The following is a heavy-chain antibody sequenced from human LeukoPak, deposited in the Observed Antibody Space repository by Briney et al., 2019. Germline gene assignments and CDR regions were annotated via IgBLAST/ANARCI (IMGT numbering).Heavy chain of an antibody. Sequence: ASVKVSCKASGYTFTSFGINWVRQATGQGLEWMGWMNPNTGNTGYAQKFQGRVTMTRDTSISTAYMELSSLRSDDTAVYYCARMDGRARLNWFDPWGQGTPVTVSS. V-gene: IGHV1-8*01. CDR3: ARMDGRARLNWFDP. CDR2: MNPNTGNT. J-gene: IGHJ5*02. CDR1: GYTFTSFG. D-gene: IGHD3-16*01.